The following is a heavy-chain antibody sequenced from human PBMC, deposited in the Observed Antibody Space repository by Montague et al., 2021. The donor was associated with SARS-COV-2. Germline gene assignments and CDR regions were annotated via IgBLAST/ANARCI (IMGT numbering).Heavy chain of an antibody. D-gene: IGHD3-9*01. V-gene: IGHV4-39*01. CDR1: GGSISSSSYY. Sequence: SETLSLTCTVSGGSISSSSYYWGWIRQPPGKGLEWIGSIYYSGSTYYNPSLKSRVTISVETSKNQFPLKLSAVTAADTAVYYCARHGSSGYFDWLGDWGQGTLVTASS. J-gene: IGHJ4*02. CDR3: ARHGSSGYFDWLGD. CDR2: IYYSGST.